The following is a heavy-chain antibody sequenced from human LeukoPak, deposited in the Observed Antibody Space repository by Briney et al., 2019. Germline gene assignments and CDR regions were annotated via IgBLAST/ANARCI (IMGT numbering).Heavy chain of an antibody. Sequence: ASVKLSWEASGYTFTSYGISWVRQAPGQGLEWIGWISAYNSNTNYAQKLQGRVTMTTDTATSTAYMELRSLRADDTAVYYCARAQLGYCSGGSCYPQVEWFDPWGQGTLVTVSS. D-gene: IGHD2-15*01. CDR1: GYTFTSYG. CDR3: ARAQLGYCSGGSCYPQVEWFDP. CDR2: ISAYNSNT. V-gene: IGHV1-18*01. J-gene: IGHJ5*02.